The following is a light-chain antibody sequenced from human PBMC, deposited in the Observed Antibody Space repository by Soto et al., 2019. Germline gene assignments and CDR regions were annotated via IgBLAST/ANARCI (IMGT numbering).Light chain of an antibody. Sequence: VLTQPRSVSGSPGQSVTLSCTGTSSDIGNYDYVSWYQQHPGMAPKLIIYDVSKRPSGVPDRFSGSKSGNTASLTISGLQAEDEADYYCCSYAGSYIQYVFGTGTKVTVL. V-gene: IGLV2-11*01. CDR3: CSYAGSYIQYV. J-gene: IGLJ1*01. CDR1: SSDIGNYDY. CDR2: DVS.